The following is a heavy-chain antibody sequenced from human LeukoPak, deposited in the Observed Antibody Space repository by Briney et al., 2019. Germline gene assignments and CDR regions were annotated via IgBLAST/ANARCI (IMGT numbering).Heavy chain of an antibody. Sequence: ASVKVSCKASGYTFTGYYMHWVRQAPGQGLEWMGWINPNSGGTNYAQKFQGRLTMTTDTSTNTADMEVRSLRSDDTAVYYCARSDFWSGYRSKNFDYWGQGTLVTVSS. D-gene: IGHD3-3*01. CDR3: ARSDFWSGYRSKNFDY. CDR1: GYTFTGYY. CDR2: INPNSGGT. J-gene: IGHJ4*02. V-gene: IGHV1-2*02.